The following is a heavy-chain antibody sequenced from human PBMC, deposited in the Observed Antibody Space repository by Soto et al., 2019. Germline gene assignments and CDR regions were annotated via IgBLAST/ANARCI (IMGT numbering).Heavy chain of an antibody. V-gene: IGHV3-21*01. J-gene: IGHJ6*04. CDR3: ARDAADILGGADV. CDR1: GFTFSSYS. CDR2: ISSSSSYI. Sequence: GGSLRLSCAASGFTFSSYSMNWVRQAPGKGLEWVSSISSSSSYIYYADSVKGRLTISRDNAKNSLYLQMNSLRAEDTAVYYCARDAADILGGADVWGKGTTVTVSS. D-gene: IGHD3-9*01.